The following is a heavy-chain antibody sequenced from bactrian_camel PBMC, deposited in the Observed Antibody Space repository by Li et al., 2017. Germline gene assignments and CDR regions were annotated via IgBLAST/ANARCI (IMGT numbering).Heavy chain of an antibody. CDR3: ATDPRAYGGACVRQMRAPGYSSASAL. V-gene: IGHV3S55*01. Sequence: HVQLVESGGGSVQVGGSLRLSRVASGDTIGRYCMGWFRQIPDREREGVARIDANGRTTYADSVKGRFTISQDNARNSLDLQMNSLKPEDTAMYICATDPRAYGGACVRQMRAPGYSSASALWGQGTQVTVS. D-gene: IGHD6*01. J-gene: IGHJ4*01. CDR1: GDTIGRYC. CDR2: IDANGRT.